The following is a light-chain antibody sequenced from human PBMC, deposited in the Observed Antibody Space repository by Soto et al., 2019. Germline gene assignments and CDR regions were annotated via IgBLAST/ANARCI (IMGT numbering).Light chain of an antibody. CDR3: LQVANFPRT. Sequence: DIQMTQSPSSVSASVGGTVTITCRASQDINSRLAWFQQQPGRPPKYVIQAATMLQSGFPSRFAGSGSGRDFTLTIHTLQPEDSATYYCLQVANFPRTFGQGTKVDIK. V-gene: IGKV1-12*01. J-gene: IGKJ1*01. CDR2: AAT. CDR1: QDINSR.